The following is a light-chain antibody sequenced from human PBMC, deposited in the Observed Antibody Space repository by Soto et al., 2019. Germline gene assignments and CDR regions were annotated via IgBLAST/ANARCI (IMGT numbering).Light chain of an antibody. CDR1: QGIANS. V-gene: IGKV1-27*01. J-gene: IGKJ1*01. CDR2: AAS. Sequence: DIQMTQTPSYLSASVGDRVAITCRASQGIANSLAWYQQKPGKVPKLLIYAASTLQSGVPSRISGSRSGTDFTLTIISLQPEDVATYYCQQYDSAPRTFGQGTRWKSN. CDR3: QQYDSAPRT.